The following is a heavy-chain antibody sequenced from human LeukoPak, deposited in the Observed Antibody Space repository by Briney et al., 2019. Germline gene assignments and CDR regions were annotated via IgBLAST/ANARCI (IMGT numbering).Heavy chain of an antibody. CDR1: GGSISSSSYY. Sequence: PSETLSLTCTVSGGSISSSSYYWGWIRQPPGKGLEWIGSIYYSGSTYYNPSFKSRVTISVDTSKNQFSLKLSSVTAADTAVYYCARDTHPLLWFGELSPGGMDVWGQGTTVTVSS. V-gene: IGHV4-39*07. D-gene: IGHD3-10*01. J-gene: IGHJ6*02. CDR3: ARDTHPLLWFGELSPGGMDV. CDR2: IYYSGST.